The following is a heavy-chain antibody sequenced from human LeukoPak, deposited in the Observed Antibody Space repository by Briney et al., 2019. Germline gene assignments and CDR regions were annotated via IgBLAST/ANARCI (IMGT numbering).Heavy chain of an antibody. CDR3: ARMGTTATEIGSFDY. Sequence: GGSLRLSCAASGFTFSSYSMNWVRQAPGKGLEWVSYISSSSSTIYYADSVKGRFTISRDNSKNTLYLQMNSLRAEDTAVYYCARMGTTATEIGSFDYWGQGTLVTVSS. CDR2: ISSSSSTI. V-gene: IGHV3-48*01. D-gene: IGHD4-17*01. CDR1: GFTFSSYS. J-gene: IGHJ4*02.